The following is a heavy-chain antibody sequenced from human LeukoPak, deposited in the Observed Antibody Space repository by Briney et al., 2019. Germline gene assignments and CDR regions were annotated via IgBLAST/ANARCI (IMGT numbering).Heavy chain of an antibody. J-gene: IGHJ3*02. CDR1: GYTFTRCA. CDR3: TIGLAGDWDAFDI. Sequence: ASVKVSCKTSGYTFTRCAVHWVRQAPGQRLEWMGWIHADSGNTKYSQKLQGRVTIARDTSASTIYMELSSLRFEDTAVYFCTIGLAGDWDAFDIWGLGQWSPSLQ. CDR2: IHADSGNT. V-gene: IGHV1-3*01. D-gene: IGHD6-19*01.